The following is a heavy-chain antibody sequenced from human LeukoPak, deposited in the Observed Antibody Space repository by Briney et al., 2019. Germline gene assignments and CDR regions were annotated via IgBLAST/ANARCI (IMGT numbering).Heavy chain of an antibody. CDR3: AKDLTLYGDFPYFDS. J-gene: IGHJ4*02. CDR2: VTPNGGGT. D-gene: IGHD4-17*01. V-gene: IGHV3-23*01. CDR1: GFTFSTYA. Sequence: QPGGSLRLSCSASGFTFSTYAMTWVRQAPGKGLEWVAAVTPNGGGTYYTGSVEGRFTISRDNSKNTLFLQMSSLRAEDTALYYCAKDLTLYGDFPYFDSWGQGTLVTVSS.